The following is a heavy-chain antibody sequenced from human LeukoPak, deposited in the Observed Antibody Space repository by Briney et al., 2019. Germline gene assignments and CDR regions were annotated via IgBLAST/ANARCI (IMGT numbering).Heavy chain of an antibody. J-gene: IGHJ4*01. Sequence: GGSLGLSYAASGFTFSSYAMSWVRQAPGKGLEWVSAISGSGGSTYYADSVKGRFTISRDNSKNTLYLQMNSLRGEDTAVYYCXISPLXVXXFDFWGXXAXVXVSS. V-gene: IGHV3-23*01. CDR1: GFTFSSYA. CDR3: XISPLXVXXFDF. CDR2: ISGSGGST.